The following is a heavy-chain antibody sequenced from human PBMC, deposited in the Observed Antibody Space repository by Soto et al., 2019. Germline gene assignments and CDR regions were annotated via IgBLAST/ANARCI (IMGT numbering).Heavy chain of an antibody. D-gene: IGHD4-17*01. CDR2: ISAYNGDT. V-gene: IGHV1-18*04. CDR1: GYTFRSYG. CDR3: ARNAYGQSWFDP. J-gene: IGHJ5*02. Sequence: ASVKVSCKASGYTFRSYGISWVRQAPGQGLEWVGWISAYNGDTHYAPKFQDRITLTTETSTDTAYMELSSLRSEDTAVYYCARNAYGQSWFDPWGQGTLVTVSS.